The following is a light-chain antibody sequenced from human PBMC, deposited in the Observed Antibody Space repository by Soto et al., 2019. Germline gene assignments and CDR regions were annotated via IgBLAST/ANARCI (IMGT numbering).Light chain of an antibody. CDR3: QQYGSSPT. Sequence: EIVLTQSPGTLSLSPGERATLSCRASQSVSSSYLAWYQQKPGQAPRLLIYGASSRATGIPDRFSGSVSGTDFTLTISRLEPEDFAVYYCQQYGSSPTFGRGTKVDIK. CDR1: QSVSSSY. V-gene: IGKV3-20*01. J-gene: IGKJ3*01. CDR2: GAS.